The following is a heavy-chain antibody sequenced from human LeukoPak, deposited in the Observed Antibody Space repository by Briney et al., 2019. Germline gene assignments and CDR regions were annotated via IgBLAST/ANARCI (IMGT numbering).Heavy chain of an antibody. D-gene: IGHD1-14*01. CDR1: GFTFSSYW. V-gene: IGHV3-74*01. J-gene: IGHJ6*02. CDR2: INSDGSST. CDR3: ASEKVSGYGMDV. Sequence: PGGSLRLSCAASGFTFSSYWMHWVRQAPGKGLVWVSRINSDGSSTSYADSVKGRFTISRDNAKNTLYLQMNSLRAEDTAVYYCASEKVSGYGMDVWGQGTTVTVSS.